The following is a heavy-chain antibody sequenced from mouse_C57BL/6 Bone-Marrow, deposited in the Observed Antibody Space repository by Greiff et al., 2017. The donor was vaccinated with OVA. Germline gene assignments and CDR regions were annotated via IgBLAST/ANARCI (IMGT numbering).Heavy chain of an antibody. D-gene: IGHD2-3*01. V-gene: IGHV5-17*01. Sequence: EVQLVESGGGLVKPGGSLKLSCAASGFTFSDYGMHWVRQAPEKGLEWAAYISSGSSTIYYADTVKGRFTISRDNAKNTLFLQMTSLRSEDTAMYYCARGWLLPAWFAYWGQGTLVTVSA. CDR2: ISSGSSTI. J-gene: IGHJ3*01. CDR1: GFTFSDYG. CDR3: ARGWLLPAWFAY.